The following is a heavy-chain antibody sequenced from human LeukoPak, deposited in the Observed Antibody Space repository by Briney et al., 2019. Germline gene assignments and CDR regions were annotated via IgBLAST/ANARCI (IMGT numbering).Heavy chain of an antibody. D-gene: IGHD6-13*01. Sequence: GGSLRLSCKASGFTVSNNYINWVRQAPRKGLEWGGLIYSGGTTNYADSVKGRFTISRDNSKNTLYLQMTNVRVEDTAVYYCARDPPGIAASVSGGWVEGTMVSVSS. V-gene: IGHV3-53*01. CDR3: ARDPPGIAASVSGG. CDR1: GFTVSNNY. J-gene: IGHJ4*02. CDR2: IYSGGTT.